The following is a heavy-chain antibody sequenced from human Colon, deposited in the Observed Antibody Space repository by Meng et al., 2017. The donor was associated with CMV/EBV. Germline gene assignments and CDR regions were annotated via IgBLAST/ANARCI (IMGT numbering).Heavy chain of an antibody. CDR2: MYYTGTT. Sequence: SETLSLTCIVSGGSVNSASYYWSWIRQPPGKGLEWIGYMYYTGTTNYSPSLESRVSISVDVSNNQFSLKLTSVIAADTAVYYCAGGGGTVTQPYYYGVDVWGQGTTVTVSS. V-gene: IGHV4-61*01. D-gene: IGHD4-17*01. J-gene: IGHJ6*02. CDR3: AGGGGTVTQPYYYGVDV. CDR1: GGSVNSASYY.